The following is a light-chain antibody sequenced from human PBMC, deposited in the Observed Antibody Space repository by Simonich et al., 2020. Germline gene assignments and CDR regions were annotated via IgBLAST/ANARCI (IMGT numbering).Light chain of an antibody. Sequence: DVVMTQSPLSLPVTLGQPASISCRSSQSLVHRDGNTYLNWCQQRPGQSPRRLIYKVSNRDSGVPDRFSGSGSGTDFTLKISRVEAEDVGVYYCMQGTHWPPFTFGPGTKVDIK. V-gene: IGKV2-30*02. J-gene: IGKJ3*01. CDR2: KVS. CDR3: MQGTHWPPFT. CDR1: QSLVHRDGNTY.